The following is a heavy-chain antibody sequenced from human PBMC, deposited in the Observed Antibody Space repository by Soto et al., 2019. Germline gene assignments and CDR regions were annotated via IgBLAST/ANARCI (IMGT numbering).Heavy chain of an antibody. V-gene: IGHV1-18*01. CDR2: ISAYSGDT. CDR3: ARDVVAITTGGPDY. CDR1: GYTFSNYG. J-gene: IGHJ4*02. Sequence: QVQLVQSGAEVKKPEASVKVSCKASGYTFSNYGISWVRQAPGQGLEWLGWISAYSGDTNFAQRFQGRVTMTTDTSTSTAYMELRSLTSDDTALYYCARDVVAITTGGPDYWGQGTLVTVSS. D-gene: IGHD3-22*01.